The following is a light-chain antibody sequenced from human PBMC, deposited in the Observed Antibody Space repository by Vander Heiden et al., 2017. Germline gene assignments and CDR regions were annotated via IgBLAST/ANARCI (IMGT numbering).Light chain of an antibody. V-gene: IGKV3-11*01. CDR2: DAS. CDR3: RQRSNWPQIT. Sequence: EILLPPSPATLSLSPAEGATLSCRGGQSVSSNLAWYQQKPGQAPRLLIYDASNRAAGIPARFSGSGWGTDFTLTISSREPDDFAVYYCRQRSNWPQITFGAGTKVDIK. J-gene: IGKJ3*01. CDR1: QSVSSN.